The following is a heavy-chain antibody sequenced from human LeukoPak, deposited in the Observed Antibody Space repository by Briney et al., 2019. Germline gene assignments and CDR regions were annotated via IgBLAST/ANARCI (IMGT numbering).Heavy chain of an antibody. J-gene: IGHJ4*02. CDR1: GYTFTTYH. D-gene: IGHD2-15*01. V-gene: IGHV1-8*03. Sequence: ASVKVSCKASGYTFTTYHINWVRQATGQGLEWMGWMNPNSGNTGYAQKFQGRVTITRNTSISTAYMELSSLRSEDTAVYYCARGVKSLPDYWGQGTPVTVSS. CDR2: MNPNSGNT. CDR3: ARGVKSLPDY.